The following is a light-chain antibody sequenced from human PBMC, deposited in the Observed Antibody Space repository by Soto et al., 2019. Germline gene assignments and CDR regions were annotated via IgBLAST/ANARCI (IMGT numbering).Light chain of an antibody. Sequence: EIVLTQSPGTLSLSPGERATLSCRASQSVSSSYLAWYQQKPGQAPRLLIYGASSRATGIPDRFSGSGSGTDFPLTISRLEPEDFAVYYCQQYGNSPLTVGQGTKVEIK. CDR2: GAS. J-gene: IGKJ1*01. CDR1: QSVSSSY. V-gene: IGKV3-20*01. CDR3: QQYGNSPLT.